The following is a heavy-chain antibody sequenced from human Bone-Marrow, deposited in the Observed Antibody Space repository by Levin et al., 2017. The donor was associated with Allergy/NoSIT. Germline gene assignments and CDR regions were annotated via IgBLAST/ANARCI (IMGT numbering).Heavy chain of an antibody. D-gene: IGHD4-23*01. Sequence: PGGSLRLSCAASGITFSKYALHWVRQAPGKGLEWVAGISLDGTTKKFADSVKGRFAISRDNSKNTVYLQMNNLRLEDTSLFYCAKADYGANSGDYWYFDLWGRGTLVTVSS. V-gene: IGHV3-30*09. J-gene: IGHJ2*01. CDR3: AKADYGANSGDYWYFDL. CDR1: GITFSKYA. CDR2: ISLDGTTK.